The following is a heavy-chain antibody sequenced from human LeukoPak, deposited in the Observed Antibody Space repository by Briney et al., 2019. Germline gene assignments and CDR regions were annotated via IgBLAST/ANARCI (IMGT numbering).Heavy chain of an antibody. CDR3: ARETLSHDAFDI. Sequence: PGRSLRLSCAASGFTFSSYAMHWVRQAPGKGLEWVAVISYDGSNKYYADSVKGRFTISRDNSKNTLYLQMNSLRAEDTAVYYCARETLSHDAFDIWGQGTMVTVSS. V-gene: IGHV3-30-3*01. CDR1: GFTFSSYA. J-gene: IGHJ3*02. CDR2: ISYDGSNK.